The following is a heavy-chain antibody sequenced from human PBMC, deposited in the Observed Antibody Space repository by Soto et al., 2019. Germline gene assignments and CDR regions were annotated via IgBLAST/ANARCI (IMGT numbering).Heavy chain of an antibody. V-gene: IGHV3-72*01. D-gene: IGHD3-16*02. CDR2: SRNKVNSYST. CDR3: TRAPIGNYYFEY. J-gene: IGHJ4*02. CDR1: GFGFSDHY. Sequence: EVQLVESGGGLVQPGGSLRLSCAASGFGFSDHYMDWVRQAPGKGLEWVGRSRNKVNSYSTEYAASVKGRFTISRDDSKNSLYLQMNSLKTEDTAVYYCTRAPIGNYYFEYWGQGTLVTVSS.